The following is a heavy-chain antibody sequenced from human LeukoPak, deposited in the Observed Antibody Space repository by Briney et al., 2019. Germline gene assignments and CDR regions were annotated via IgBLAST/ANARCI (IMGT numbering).Heavy chain of an antibody. J-gene: IGHJ4*02. Sequence: GGSLRLSCAASGFTFSDYYMSWIRQAPGKGLEWVSYISSSGSTINYADSVKGRFTISRDNAKNSLYLQMNSLRAEDTAVYYCAREAPIAVAVYFDYWGQGTLVTVSS. CDR1: GFTFSDYY. D-gene: IGHD6-19*01. CDR3: AREAPIAVAVYFDY. CDR2: ISSSGSTI. V-gene: IGHV3-11*01.